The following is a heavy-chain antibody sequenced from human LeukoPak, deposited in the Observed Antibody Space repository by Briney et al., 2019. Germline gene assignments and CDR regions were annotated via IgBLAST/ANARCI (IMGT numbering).Heavy chain of an antibody. CDR3: AKDYCSGGSCYADY. CDR2: ISSDGSNE. V-gene: IGHV3-30*18. J-gene: IGHJ4*02. D-gene: IGHD2-15*01. Sequence: GGSLRLSCVASGFTFSRYGMHWVRQAPGKGLEWVAVISSDGSNEYYADSVKGRFTISRDNSKSTLYLQMNSLRAEDTAVYYCAKDYCSGGSCYADYWGQGTLVTVSS. CDR1: GFTFSRYG.